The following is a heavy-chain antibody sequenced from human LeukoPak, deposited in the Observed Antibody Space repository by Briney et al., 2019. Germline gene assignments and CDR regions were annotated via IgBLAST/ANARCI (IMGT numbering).Heavy chain of an antibody. V-gene: IGHV3-74*01. Sequence: GGSLRLSCAASGFTFSSYWMHWVRQAPGKGLLCVSRINSDGSSTICADSVKGRFTISRDNAKNTLYLQMNSLRAEDTAVYYCARGVVGARFDPWGQGTLVTVSS. CDR1: GFTFSSYW. D-gene: IGHD1-26*01. CDR2: INSDGSST. CDR3: ARGVVGARFDP. J-gene: IGHJ5*02.